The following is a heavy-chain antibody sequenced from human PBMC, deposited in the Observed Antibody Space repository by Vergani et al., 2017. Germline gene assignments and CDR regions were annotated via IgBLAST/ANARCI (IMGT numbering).Heavy chain of an antibody. CDR2: ISSSSSYI. CDR1: GFTFSSYS. V-gene: IGHV3-21*01. J-gene: IGHJ3*02. CDR3: ARRGYYDLDAFDI. D-gene: IGHD3-22*01. Sequence: EVQLVESGGGLVKPGGSLRLSCAASGFTFSSYSMNWVRQAPGKGLEWVSSISSSSSYIYYADSVKGRFTISRDNAKNSLYLQMNSLRAEDTAVYYCARRGYYDLDAFDIWGQGTMVTVSS.